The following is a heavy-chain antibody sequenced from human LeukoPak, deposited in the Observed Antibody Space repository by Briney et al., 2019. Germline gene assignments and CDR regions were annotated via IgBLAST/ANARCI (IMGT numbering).Heavy chain of an antibody. V-gene: IGHV4-30-4*08. J-gene: IGHJ3*02. D-gene: IGHD4-11*01. Sequence: SQTLSLTCTVSGGSISSGDYYWSWIRQPPGKGLEWIGYIYYSGSTYYNPSLKSRVTISVDTSKNQFSLKLSSVTAADTAVYYCARVGGWITVTTYAFDIWGQGTMVTVSS. CDR3: ARVGGWITVTTYAFDI. CDR2: IYYSGST. CDR1: GGSISSGDYY.